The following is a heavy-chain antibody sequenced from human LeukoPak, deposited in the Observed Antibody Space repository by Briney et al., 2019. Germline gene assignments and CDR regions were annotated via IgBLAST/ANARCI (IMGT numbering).Heavy chain of an antibody. V-gene: IGHV1-24*01. CDR1: GYTVTELS. J-gene: IGHJ4*02. D-gene: IGHD6-19*01. CDR3: ARDLKMGYSSGRYSWGTGSSNDY. Sequence: ASVKVSCKVSGYTVTELSMHWVRQSPGKGLEGMGGFHPEDGETIYAQKFQGRVTMTEDTSTDTAYMELRSLRSDDTAVYYCARDLKMGYSSGRYSWGTGSSNDYWGQGTLVTVSS. CDR2: FHPEDGET.